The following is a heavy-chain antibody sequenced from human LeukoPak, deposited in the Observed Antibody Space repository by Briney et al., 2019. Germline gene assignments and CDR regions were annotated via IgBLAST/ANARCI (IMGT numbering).Heavy chain of an antibody. Sequence: ASVKVSCKASGYTFTSYDINWVRQATGQGLEWMGWMNPNSGNTGYAQKFQGRVTMTRNTSISTAYMELSSLRSEDTAVYYCARMGMTYYDFWSGYLQPYYYGMDVWGQGTLVTVSS. CDR1: GYTFTSYD. J-gene: IGHJ6*02. D-gene: IGHD3-3*01. CDR2: MNPNSGNT. CDR3: ARMGMTYYDFWSGYLQPYYYGMDV. V-gene: IGHV1-8*01.